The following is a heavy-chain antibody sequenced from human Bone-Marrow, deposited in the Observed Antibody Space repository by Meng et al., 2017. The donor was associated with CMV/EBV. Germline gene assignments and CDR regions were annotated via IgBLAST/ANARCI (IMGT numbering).Heavy chain of an antibody. V-gene: IGHV1-2*02. CDR2: INPNSGGT. J-gene: IGHJ6*02. Sequence: ASVKVSCTASGYTFTGYSMHWVRQAPGQGLEWMGWINPNSGGTNYAQKFQGRVTMTRDTSISTAYMELSRLRSDDTAVYYCARDGGYCSSTSCYTADYYYYGMDVWGQGTTVTVSS. CDR1: GYTFTGYS. CDR3: ARDGGYCSSTSCYTADYYYYGMDV. D-gene: IGHD2-2*02.